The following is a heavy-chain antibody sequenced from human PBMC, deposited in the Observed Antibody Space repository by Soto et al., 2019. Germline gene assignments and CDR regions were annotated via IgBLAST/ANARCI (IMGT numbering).Heavy chain of an antibody. V-gene: IGHV4-30-4*01. CDR1: GGSLSSGDYY. CDR2: IYYSGNT. Sequence: SETLSLTCTVSGGSLSSGDYYWSWIRQPPGKGLEWIGYIYYSGNTYYNPSLKSRVTISVDTSKNQFSLKLSSVTAADTAVYYCARALIQLWPHYYYGMDVWGQGTTVTVSS. D-gene: IGHD5-18*01. CDR3: ARALIQLWPHYYYGMDV. J-gene: IGHJ6*02.